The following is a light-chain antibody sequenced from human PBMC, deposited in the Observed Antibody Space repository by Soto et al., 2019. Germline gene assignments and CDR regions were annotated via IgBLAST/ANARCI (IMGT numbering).Light chain of an antibody. CDR3: QQYGYSSWT. J-gene: IGKJ1*01. V-gene: IGKV3-20*01. CDR2: AAS. Sequence: NVMKQSPGTLSLSKGESATLSCRASQSVDSKYLAWYQQKPGQAPRILIFAASSRATGIPDRFSGSGSGTDFTLTISRLEPGDFAVYYCQQYGYSSWTFGQGTMIEI. CDR1: QSVDSKY.